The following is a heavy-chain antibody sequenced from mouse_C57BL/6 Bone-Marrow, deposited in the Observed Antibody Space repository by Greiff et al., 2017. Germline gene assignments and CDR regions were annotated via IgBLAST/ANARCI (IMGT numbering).Heavy chain of an antibody. CDR1: GYTFTDYY. J-gene: IGHJ1*03. CDR2: INPNNGGT. D-gene: IGHD2-5*01. Sequence: VQLQQSGPELVKPGASVKISCKASGYTFTDYYMNWVKQSHGKSLEWIGDINPNNGGTSYNQKFKGKATLTVDKSSSTAYMELRSLTSEDSAVYYCARGYSNYVHWYFDVWGTGTTVTVSS. V-gene: IGHV1-26*01. CDR3: ARGYSNYVHWYFDV.